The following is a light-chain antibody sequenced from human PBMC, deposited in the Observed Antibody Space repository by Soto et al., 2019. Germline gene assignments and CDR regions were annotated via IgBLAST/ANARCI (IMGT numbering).Light chain of an antibody. Sequence: EILMTQSPGTLSVSPGERATLSCSASQSVRSNLAWYQQKPGQAPRLLMYDASTRATGIPARFSGSGSGTEFTLTISSLQSEDFAVYYCQQYNNWPPWTFGQGTKVDIK. J-gene: IGKJ1*01. V-gene: IGKV3-15*01. CDR2: DAS. CDR1: QSVRSN. CDR3: QQYNNWPPWT.